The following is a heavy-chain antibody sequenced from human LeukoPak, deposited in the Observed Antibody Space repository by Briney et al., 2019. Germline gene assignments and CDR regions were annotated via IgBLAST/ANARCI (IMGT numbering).Heavy chain of an antibody. CDR2: ISRGGNSK. CDR1: GFRFSDYY. J-gene: IGHJ3*02. D-gene: IGHD3-10*01. CDR3: AKSPSRITMVRGDAFDI. V-gene: IGHV3-11*01. Sequence: PGGSLRLSCAASGFRFSDYYMSWIRQAPGKGLEWVSSISRGGNSKYSADSVKGRFTISRDNAKNSLYLQMNSLRAEDTALYYCAKSPSRITMVRGDAFDIWGQGTMVTVSS.